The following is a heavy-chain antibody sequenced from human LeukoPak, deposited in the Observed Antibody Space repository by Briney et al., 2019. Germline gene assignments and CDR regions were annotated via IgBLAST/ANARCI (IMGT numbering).Heavy chain of an antibody. CDR3: ARDRYSSSWYGPAGMDV. CDR1: GDSISSGAYY. Sequence: PSETLSLTCPVSGDSISSGAYYWSWIRQPPGKGLEWIGYIYHSGSTYYNPSLKSRVSMSVDKSKNQFSLKLSSVTAADTAVYYCARDRYSSSWYGPAGMDVWGQGTTVTVSS. D-gene: IGHD6-13*01. J-gene: IGHJ6*02. CDR2: IYHSGST. V-gene: IGHV4-30-2*01.